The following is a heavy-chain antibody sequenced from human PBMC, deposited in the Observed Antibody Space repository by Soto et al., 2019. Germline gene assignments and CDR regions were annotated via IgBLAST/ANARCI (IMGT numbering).Heavy chain of an antibody. J-gene: IGHJ6*02. CDR3: ARAIVVTIGGMDV. Sequence: PSETLSLTCTVSGGSISSADYYWSWVRQPPGKGLEWIGYIYYSGSTFFNPSLKSRVTISKDTSRNQFSLGLNSVTAADTAVYYCARAIVVTIGGMDVWGQGTTVTVLL. D-gene: IGHD5-12*01. CDR2: IYYSGST. CDR1: GGSISSADYY. V-gene: IGHV4-30-4*01.